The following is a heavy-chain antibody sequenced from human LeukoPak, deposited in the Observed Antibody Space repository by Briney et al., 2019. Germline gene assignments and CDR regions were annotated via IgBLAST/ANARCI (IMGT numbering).Heavy chain of an antibody. CDR3: ARGGYYPSDY. CDR1: GFTVSSYW. V-gene: IGHV3-74*01. D-gene: IGHD3-22*01. CDR2: SNSDGSST. Sequence: PGGSLRPSCAASGFTVSSYWMHWVRQAPGKGLVWVSRSNSDGSSTNYADSVKGRFTISRDNAKNTLYLQMNSLRDEDTAVYYCARGGYYPSDYGGQGTLVTVSS. J-gene: IGHJ4*02.